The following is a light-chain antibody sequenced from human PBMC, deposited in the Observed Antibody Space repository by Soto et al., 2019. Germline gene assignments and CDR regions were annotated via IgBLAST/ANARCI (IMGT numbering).Light chain of an antibody. Sequence: QSVLTQPPSVSAAPGQKVTISCSGSSSNIGNKYVSWYQQLPGTAPKLLIYDNNKRPSGIPDRFSGSKSGTSATLGITGLQTGDEADYYCGTWDSSLSAGEVFGGGTKVTVL. CDR1: SSNIGNKY. CDR2: DNN. CDR3: GTWDSSLSAGEV. V-gene: IGLV1-51*01. J-gene: IGLJ2*01.